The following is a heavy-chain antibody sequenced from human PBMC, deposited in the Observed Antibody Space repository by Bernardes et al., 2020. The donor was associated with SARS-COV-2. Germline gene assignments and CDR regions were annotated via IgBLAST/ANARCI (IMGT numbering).Heavy chain of an antibody. V-gene: IGHV4-39*01. D-gene: IGHD3-3*01. Sequence: SETLSLTFTVSGGSISSSSYYWCWIRQPPGKGLEWIGSIYYSGSTYYNPSLKIRVTISVDTSKNQFSLKLSSVTAADTSVYYCAGETIFGVVIMRYYYYGMDVWGQGTTVTVSS. J-gene: IGHJ6*02. CDR3: AGETIFGVVIMRYYYYGMDV. CDR2: IYYSGST. CDR1: GGSISSSSYY.